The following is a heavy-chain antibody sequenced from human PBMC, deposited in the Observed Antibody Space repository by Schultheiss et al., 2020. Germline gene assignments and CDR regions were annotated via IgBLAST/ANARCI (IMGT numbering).Heavy chain of an antibody. Sequence: SETLSLTCTVSGGSISSYYWSWIRQPPGKGLEWIGYVYSTGSTYSNPSLKSRVTISVDTSKNQFSLKLSSVTAADTAVYYCARRDCSGGSCYRGKVPPDYWGQGTLVTVSS. CDR1: GGSISSYY. J-gene: IGHJ4*02. CDR3: ARRDCSGGSCYRGKVPPDY. CDR2: VYSTGST. D-gene: IGHD2-15*01. V-gene: IGHV4-59*12.